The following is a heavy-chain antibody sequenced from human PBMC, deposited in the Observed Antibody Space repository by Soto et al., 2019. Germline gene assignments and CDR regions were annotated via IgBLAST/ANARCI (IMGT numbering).Heavy chain of an antibody. CDR2: ISGSGGST. J-gene: IGHJ4*02. D-gene: IGHD3-10*01. Sequence: GGSLRLSCAASGFTFITYAMSWVRQAPGKGLEWVSTISGSGGSTYYADSVKGRFTISRDSSKNTLYLQVNSLRAEDTAVYYCAKASQEYYYGSGSYYNAESYFDYWGQGALVTVS. CDR3: AKASQEYYYGSGSYYNAESYFDY. CDR1: GFTFITYA. V-gene: IGHV3-23*01.